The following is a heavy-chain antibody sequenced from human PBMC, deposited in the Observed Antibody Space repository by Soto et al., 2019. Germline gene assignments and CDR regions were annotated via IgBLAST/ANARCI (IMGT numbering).Heavy chain of an antibody. Sequence: SETLSLTCAVSGYSISSGYYSGWLRQPPGKGLERIGSIYHSGSTYYNPSLKSRVTISVDTSKNQFSLKLSSLTAADTAVYYCARGDSSGYYYNFDYWGQGTLVTVSS. J-gene: IGHJ4*02. V-gene: IGHV4-38-2*01. CDR3: ARGDSSGYYYNFDY. D-gene: IGHD3-22*01. CDR1: GYSISSGYY. CDR2: IYHSGST.